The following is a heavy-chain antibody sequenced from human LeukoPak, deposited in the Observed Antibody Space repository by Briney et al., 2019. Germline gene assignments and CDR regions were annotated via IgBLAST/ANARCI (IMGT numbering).Heavy chain of an antibody. CDR2: IYYSGST. CDR1: GGSISSYY. Sequence: SETLSLTCTVSGGSISSYYWSWIRQPPGKGLEWIGYIYYSGSTNYNPSLKSRVTISVDTSENQFSLKLISVTAADTAVYYCARVSGYDWESFYDYWGQGTLVTVSS. V-gene: IGHV4-59*01. J-gene: IGHJ4*02. D-gene: IGHD5-12*01. CDR3: ARVSGYDWESFYDY.